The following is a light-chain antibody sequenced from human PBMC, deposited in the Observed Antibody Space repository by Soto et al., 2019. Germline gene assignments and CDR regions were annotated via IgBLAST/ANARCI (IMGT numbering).Light chain of an antibody. V-gene: IGLV1-44*01. CDR1: SSNIGSKT. Sequence: QSVLTHPPSASGTPGQRVTISWSGSSSNIGSKTVNWYQQVPGTAPKVLIYNNNQRPSGVPDRFSGSKSGTSASLAISGLQSEDEADYYCAAWDDSLNGHVVFGGGTKLTVL. CDR2: NNN. J-gene: IGLJ2*01. CDR3: AAWDDSLNGHVV.